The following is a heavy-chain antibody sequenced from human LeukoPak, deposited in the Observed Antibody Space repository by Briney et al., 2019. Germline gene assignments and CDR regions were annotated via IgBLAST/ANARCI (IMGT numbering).Heavy chain of an antibody. J-gene: IGHJ4*02. CDR1: GFTFSSYW. D-gene: IGHD5-18*01. CDR2: ISGSGGST. CDR3: ARDPGGPRGYSF. Sequence: PGGSLRLSCAASGFTFSSYWMTWVRQAPGKGLEWVSAISGSGGSTYYADSVKGRFTISRDNSKNALYLQMNSLRAEDTAVYYCARDPGGPRGYSFWGQGTLVTVSS. V-gene: IGHV3-23*01.